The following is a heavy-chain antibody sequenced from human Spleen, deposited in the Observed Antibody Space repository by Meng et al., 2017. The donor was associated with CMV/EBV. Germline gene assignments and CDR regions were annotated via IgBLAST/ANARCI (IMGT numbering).Heavy chain of an antibody. CDR2: IFPGDSDT. CDR3: ARRRVVVISTFDAFDI. D-gene: IGHD2-21*01. CDR1: GYRFGTHW. Sequence: GESLKISCKVSGYRFGTHWIAWVRQMPGKGLEYMGIIFPGDSDTRYSPSFQGHVAISVDKSSDTAFLQWDSLKASDSATYFCARRRVVVISTFDAFDIWGQGTLVTVSS. J-gene: IGHJ3*02. V-gene: IGHV5-51*01.